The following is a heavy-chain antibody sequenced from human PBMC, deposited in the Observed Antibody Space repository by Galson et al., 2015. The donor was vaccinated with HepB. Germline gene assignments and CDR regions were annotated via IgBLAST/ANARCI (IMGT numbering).Heavy chain of an antibody. J-gene: IGHJ2*01. CDR3: ARGVYPPGLYWYFDL. V-gene: IGHV3-30-3*01. CDR1: GFTFSSYA. D-gene: IGHD2-8*01. CDR2: ISYDGSNK. Sequence: SLRLSCAASGFTFSSYAMHWVRQAPGKGLEWVAVISYDGSNKYYADSVKGRFTISRDNSKNTLYLQMNSLRAEGTAVYYCARGVYPPGLYWYFDLWGRGTLVTVSS.